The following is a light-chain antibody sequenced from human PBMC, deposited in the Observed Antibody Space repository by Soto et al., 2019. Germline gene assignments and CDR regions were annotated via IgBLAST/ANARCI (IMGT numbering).Light chain of an antibody. Sequence: SYELTQPPSVSVAPGKTARITCGGNNIGSKGVHWCQQKPGQAPVLVIYYDSDRPSGIPERFSGSNSGNTATLTISRVEAGDEADYYCQVWDSSSDHPVFGGGTKLTVL. CDR2: YDS. J-gene: IGLJ2*01. CDR1: NIGSKG. CDR3: QVWDSSSDHPV. V-gene: IGLV3-21*04.